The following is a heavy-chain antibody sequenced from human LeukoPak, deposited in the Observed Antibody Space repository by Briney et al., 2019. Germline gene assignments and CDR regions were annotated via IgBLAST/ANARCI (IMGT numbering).Heavy chain of an antibody. CDR2: ISNTGVT. Sequence: SETLSFTCTVSGGSNSSSPYYWRWTRQPPGKGLERIGAISNTGVTYYNPSLRSRVTIFADTSKNHFSRDLRSVTAAHTALYFCASAPRQASIGGLDYWGEGTLVTVS. CDR1: GGSNSSSPYY. J-gene: IGHJ4*02. CDR3: ASAPRQASIGGLDY. V-gene: IGHV4-39*02. D-gene: IGHD3-16*01.